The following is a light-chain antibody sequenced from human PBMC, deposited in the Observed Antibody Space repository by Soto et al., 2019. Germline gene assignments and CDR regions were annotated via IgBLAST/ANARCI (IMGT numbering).Light chain of an antibody. CDR1: QSVSSY. CDR2: DAS. Sequence: EILSTYSPATLSLSPVEVAIVSGRSSQSVSSYLAWYQKKPGQAPRLLLYDASNRATGIPPRFSGSGSGTDFTLTISSLQPEDFAVYYCQQRSNWPPITFGQGKQLEIK. CDR3: QQRSNWPPIT. V-gene: IGKV3-11*01. J-gene: IGKJ5*01.